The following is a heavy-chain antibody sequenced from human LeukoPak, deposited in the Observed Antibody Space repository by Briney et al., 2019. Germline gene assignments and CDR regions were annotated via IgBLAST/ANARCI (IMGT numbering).Heavy chain of an antibody. J-gene: IGHJ4*02. CDR1: GFTFSSYA. CDR2: ISGSGGST. D-gene: IGHD2-15*01. CDR3: AKDYCSGGSCPGSTDY. V-gene: IGHV3-23*01. Sequence: GGSLRLSCAASGFTFSSYAMSWVRQAPGKGLEWVSAISGSGGSTYYADSVKGRFTISRDNSKNTLYLQMNSLRAEDTAVYYCAKDYCSGGSCPGSTDYWGQGTLVTVSS.